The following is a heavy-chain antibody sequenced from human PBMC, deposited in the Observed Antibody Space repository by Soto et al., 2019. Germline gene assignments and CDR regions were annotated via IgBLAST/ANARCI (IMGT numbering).Heavy chain of an antibody. CDR3: ARRLLRATWVDY. CDR2: INHSGST. Sequence: QVQLQQWGAGLLKPSETLSLTCAVYGGSFSGYYWSWIRQPPGKGLEWIGEINHSGSTNYNPSLKRRVTISVDTSKSQFSLKLSSVTAADTAVYYCARRLLRATWVDYWGQGTLVTVSS. V-gene: IGHV4-34*01. J-gene: IGHJ4*02. CDR1: GGSFSGYY. D-gene: IGHD5-12*01.